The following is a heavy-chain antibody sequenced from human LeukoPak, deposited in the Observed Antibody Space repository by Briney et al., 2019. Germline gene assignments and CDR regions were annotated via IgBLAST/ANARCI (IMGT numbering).Heavy chain of an antibody. V-gene: IGHV3-23*01. D-gene: IGHD1-1*01. CDR2: ISGSGGST. CDR1: GFTFSSYA. Sequence: GGSLRLSCAASGFTFSSYAMSWVRQAPGKGVEGVSAISGSGGSTYYADSVKGRFTISRDNSKNTLYLQMNSLRAEDTAVYYCARNWNDYYMDVWGKGTTVTVSS. J-gene: IGHJ6*03. CDR3: ARNWNDYYMDV.